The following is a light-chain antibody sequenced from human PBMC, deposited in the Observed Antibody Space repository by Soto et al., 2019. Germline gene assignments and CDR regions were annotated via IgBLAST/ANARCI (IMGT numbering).Light chain of an antibody. Sequence: QSVLTQPASVSGSPGQAITISCTGTSSNVGSYKLVSWYQQHPGKAPKLRIFEVNKRPSGVSNRFYGSKSGNTASLTISGLKVEDEADYYCCSSGGSPTCGFGTGSKVTGL. CDR2: EVN. J-gene: IGLJ1*01. CDR3: CSSGGSPTCG. V-gene: IGLV2-23*02. CDR1: SSNVGSYKL.